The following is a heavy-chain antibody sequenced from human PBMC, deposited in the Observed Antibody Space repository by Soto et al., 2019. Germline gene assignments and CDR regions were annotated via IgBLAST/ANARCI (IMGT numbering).Heavy chain of an antibody. CDR3: ARVRGYRYGFPPDY. D-gene: IGHD5-18*01. J-gene: IGHJ4*02. Sequence: QVQLVESGGGVVQPGRSLRLSCAASGFTFSSYAMHWVRQAPGKGLEWVAVISYDGSNKYYADSVKGRFTISRDNSKNTLYLQMNSPRAEDTAVYYCARVRGYRYGFPPDYWGQGTLVTVSS. CDR1: GFTFSSYA. CDR2: ISYDGSNK. V-gene: IGHV3-30-3*01.